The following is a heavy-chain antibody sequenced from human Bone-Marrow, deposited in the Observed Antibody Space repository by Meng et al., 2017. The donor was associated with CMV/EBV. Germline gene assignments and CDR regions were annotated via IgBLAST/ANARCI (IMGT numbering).Heavy chain of an antibody. CDR3: ARESPQQPFDY. D-gene: IGHD6-13*01. CDR2: ISSSGSTI. V-gene: IGHV3-48*03. J-gene: IGHJ4*02. Sequence: GESLKISCAASGFTFSSYEMNWVRQAPGKGLEWVSYISSSGSTIYYADSVKGRFTISRDNAKNSLYLQMNSLRAEDTAVYYCARESPQQPFDYWGQRPLVTVSS. CDR1: GFTFSSYE.